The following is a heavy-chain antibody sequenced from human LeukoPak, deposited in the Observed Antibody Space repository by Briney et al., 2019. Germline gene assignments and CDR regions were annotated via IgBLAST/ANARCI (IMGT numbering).Heavy chain of an antibody. J-gene: IGHJ4*02. CDR2: IKQDGSEK. D-gene: IGHD3-10*01. Sequence: GGSLRLSCTASGFTFSSYWMSWVRQAPGKGLEWVANIKQDGSEKYYVDSVKGRFTISRDNAKNSLYLQVNSLRAEDTAVYYCARDLRFGGGTCDYWGQGTLVTVSS. V-gene: IGHV3-7*01. CDR1: GFTFSSYW. CDR3: ARDLRFGGGTCDY.